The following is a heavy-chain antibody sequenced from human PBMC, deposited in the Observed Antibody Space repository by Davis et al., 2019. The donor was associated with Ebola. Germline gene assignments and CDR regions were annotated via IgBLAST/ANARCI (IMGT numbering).Heavy chain of an antibody. Sequence: HSQTLSLTCAISGDSVSGKNDAWNWIRQSPSRGLEWLGRAYYTSKWFNEYAVSVKSRITINPDTSKNQFSLQLNSVTPEDTAVYYCVRGWGRIGMGVWGQGTTVTVSS. J-gene: IGHJ6*02. CDR2: AYYTSKWFN. CDR3: VRGWGRIGMGV. D-gene: IGHD1-26*01. V-gene: IGHV6-1*01. CDR1: GDSVSGKNDA.